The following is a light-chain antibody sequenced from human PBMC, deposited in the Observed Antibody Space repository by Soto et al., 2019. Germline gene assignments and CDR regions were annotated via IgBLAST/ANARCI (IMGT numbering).Light chain of an antibody. Sequence: VMTPSPASLSASPRERVPPPLRASQNIRSSLAWYQQRPGQAPRLLIYDASTRATGIPPRFSGGGSGTEFTVTISSLQSEDFAIYYCQQYDIWPPYTFGQGTKVDI. V-gene: IGKV3-15*01. CDR3: QQYDIWPPYT. J-gene: IGKJ2*01. CDR1: QNIRSS. CDR2: DAS.